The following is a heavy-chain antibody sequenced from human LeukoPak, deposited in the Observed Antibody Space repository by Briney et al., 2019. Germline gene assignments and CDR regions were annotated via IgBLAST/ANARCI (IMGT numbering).Heavy chain of an antibody. CDR2: ISYDRSDK. CDR3: AKVSDSGYYYWQPHFDY. D-gene: IGHD3-22*01. CDR1: GFTFSSYG. Sequence: GRSLRLSCAASGFTFSSYGMHWVRQAPGKGLEWVAFISYDRSDKYYADSVKGRFTISRDNSKNTLYLQMNSLRAEDTAVYYCAKVSDSGYYYWQPHFDYWGQGTLVTVSS. J-gene: IGHJ4*02. V-gene: IGHV3-30*18.